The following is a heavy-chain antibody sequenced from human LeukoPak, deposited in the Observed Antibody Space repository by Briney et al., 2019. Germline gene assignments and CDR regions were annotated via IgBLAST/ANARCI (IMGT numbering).Heavy chain of an antibody. CDR2: ISYDGSNK. V-gene: IGHV3-30-3*01. D-gene: IGHD6-19*01. CDR1: GFTFRSYA. J-gene: IGHJ3*02. Sequence: GGSLRLSCAASGFTFRSYAMHWVRQAPGKGLEWVAVISYDGSNKYYADSVKGRFTISRDNSQNTLYLQMNSLRAEDTAVYYCAKAESGWETDGFDIWGQGTMVTVSS. CDR3: AKAESGWETDGFDI.